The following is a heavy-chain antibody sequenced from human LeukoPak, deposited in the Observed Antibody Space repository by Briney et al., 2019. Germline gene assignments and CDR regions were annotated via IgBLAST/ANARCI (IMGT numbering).Heavy chain of an antibody. V-gene: IGHV3-23*01. CDR3: ANCGNSGCHLIDY. CDR2: ISGRTGGT. D-gene: IGHD5-12*01. Sequence: GGSLRISCAASGFTFNTNAMSWVRQAPGKGLEWVSAISGRTGGTYYADSLKGRFTISRDNSKSTLYLQMDSLRAEDTAVYYCANCGNSGCHLIDYWGQGTLVTVSS. CDR1: GFTFNTNA. J-gene: IGHJ4*02.